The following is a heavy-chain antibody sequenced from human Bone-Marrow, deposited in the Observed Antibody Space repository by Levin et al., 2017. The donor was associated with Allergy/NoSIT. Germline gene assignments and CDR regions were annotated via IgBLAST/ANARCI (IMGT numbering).Heavy chain of an antibody. CDR1: GFTFTSYA. J-gene: IGHJ4*02. CDR3: AKNRQWLAPKNFDY. CDR2: ISGSGDST. V-gene: IGHV3-23*01. Sequence: GESLKISCAASGFTFTSYAMGWVRQAPGKGLEWVSGISGSGDSTYYADSVKGRFTISRDYSKNTLYLQMNSLRAEDTAIYYCAKNRQWLAPKNFDYWGQGTLVTVSS. D-gene: IGHD6-19*01.